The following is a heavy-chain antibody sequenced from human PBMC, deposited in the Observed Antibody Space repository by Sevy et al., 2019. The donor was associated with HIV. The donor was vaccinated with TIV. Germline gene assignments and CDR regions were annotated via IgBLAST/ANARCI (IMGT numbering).Heavy chain of an antibody. J-gene: IGHJ6*02. CDR3: ARDNDCISGDGFYGYGLDV. CDR1: GLTFSDYY. Sequence: GGSLRLSCSASGLTFSDYYMTWIRQAPGKGLECISYISNSGNTVYYADSVKGRFTVSRDNAKKSLYLQLNSLRDEETAGYYCARDNDCISGDGFYGYGLDVWGQGTTVTVSS. V-gene: IGHV3-11*01. D-gene: IGHD2-2*01. CDR2: ISNSGNTV.